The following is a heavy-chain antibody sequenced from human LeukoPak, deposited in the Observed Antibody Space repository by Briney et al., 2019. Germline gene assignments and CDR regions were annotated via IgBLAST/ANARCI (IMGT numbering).Heavy chain of an antibody. CDR3: ARVADCSSTSCSDY. D-gene: IGHD2-2*01. CDR2: IFASGST. J-gene: IGHJ4*02. Sequence: SETLSPTCTVSGASISSGSYYWNWIRQPAGKGLEWIGRIFASGSTNYNPSLKSRVTISVDTSKNQFSLKLSSVTAADTAVYYCARVADCSSTSCSDYWGQGTLVTVSS. V-gene: IGHV4-61*02. CDR1: GASISSGSYY.